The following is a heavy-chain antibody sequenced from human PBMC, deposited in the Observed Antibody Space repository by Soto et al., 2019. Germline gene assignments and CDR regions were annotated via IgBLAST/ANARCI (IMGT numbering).Heavy chain of an antibody. J-gene: IGHJ5*02. V-gene: IGHV4-39*01. Sequence: QLQLQESGPGLVKPSETLSLTCTVSGGSISSSSYYWGWIRQPPGKGLEWIGSIYYSGSTYYNPSLKSRVTISVDTSKNQFSLKLSSVTAADTAVYYCARWGLTTVTTAWFDPWGQGTLVTVSS. CDR3: ARWGLTTVTTAWFDP. CDR1: GGSISSSSYY. D-gene: IGHD4-17*01. CDR2: IYYSGST.